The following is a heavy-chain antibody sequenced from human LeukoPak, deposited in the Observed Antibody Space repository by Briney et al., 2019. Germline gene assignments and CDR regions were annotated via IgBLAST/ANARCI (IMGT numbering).Heavy chain of an antibody. CDR3: AKARNLGWQWLPFFAY. V-gene: IGHV3-30*18. D-gene: IGHD6-19*01. CDR2: MSYDGNIK. J-gene: IGHJ4*02. CDR1: GFTFSTYS. Sequence: GGSLRLSCAASGFTFSTYSMNWVRQAPGKGLEWVAVMSYDGNIKYYADSVKGRFTISRDNSKNSLYMQMNSLRPEDTAVYYCAKARNLGWQWLPFFAYWGQGTLVTVSS.